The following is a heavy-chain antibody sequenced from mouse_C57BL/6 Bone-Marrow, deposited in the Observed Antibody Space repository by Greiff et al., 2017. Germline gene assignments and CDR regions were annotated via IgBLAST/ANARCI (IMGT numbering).Heavy chain of an antibody. CDR2: IDPENGDT. J-gene: IGHJ1*03. CDR1: GFNIKDDY. D-gene: IGHD1-1*01. CDR3: AFFSDCGSSYWYFDV. V-gene: IGHV14-4*01. Sequence: EVKLMESGAELVRPGASVKLSCTASGFNIKDDYMHWVKQRPEQGLEWIGWIDPENGDTEYASKFQGKATITADTSSNTAYLQLSSLTSEDTAVYYGAFFSDCGSSYWYFDVWGTGTTVTVSA.